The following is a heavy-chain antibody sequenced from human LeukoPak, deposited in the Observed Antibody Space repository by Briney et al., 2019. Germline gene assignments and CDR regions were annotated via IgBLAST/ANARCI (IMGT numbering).Heavy chain of an antibody. J-gene: IGHJ6*02. CDR2: INPGDGDT. V-gene: IGHV1-3*01. Sequence: ASVKVSCKASGYTFTNYAVHWVRQAPGQRPEWMGRINPGDGDTKYSQNFQDRVTFGRDTSANTAFMELSSLRSEDTAVYYCARRGVTTRDSYYYSLHVWGQGITVTVSS. CDR1: GYTFTNYA. CDR3: ARRGVTTRDSYYYSLHV. D-gene: IGHD2-21*02.